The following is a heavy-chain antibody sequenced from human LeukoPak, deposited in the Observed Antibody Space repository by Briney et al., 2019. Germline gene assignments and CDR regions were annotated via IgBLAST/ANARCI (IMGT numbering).Heavy chain of an antibody. V-gene: IGHV4-4*07. CDR3: ARDLVN. J-gene: IGHJ4*02. D-gene: IGHD2-21*01. CDR2: IYTTGTT. Sequence: PSETLSLTCSISGDSINTYYWNWIRQPAGKGLEWIGRIYTTGTTSYNPSLKSRVTMSVDTSKNQFSLNLTSVAAADTAVYYCARDLVNWGQGTLVTVSS. CDR1: GDSINTYY.